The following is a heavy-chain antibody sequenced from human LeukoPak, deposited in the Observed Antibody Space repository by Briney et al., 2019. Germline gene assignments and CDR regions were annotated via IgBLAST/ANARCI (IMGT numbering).Heavy chain of an antibody. CDR3: AKEEDSGGYYAEYFQH. Sequence: GRSLRLSCAASGFTFSSYGMHWVRQAPGKGLEWVAVIWYDGSNKYYADSVKGRFTISRDNSKNTMYMQMNSLRAKDTAVYYWAKEEDSGGYYAEYFQHWGQGTLVTVSS. CDR2: IWYDGSNK. CDR1: GFTFSSYG. D-gene: IGHD3-22*01. V-gene: IGHV3-33*06. J-gene: IGHJ1*01.